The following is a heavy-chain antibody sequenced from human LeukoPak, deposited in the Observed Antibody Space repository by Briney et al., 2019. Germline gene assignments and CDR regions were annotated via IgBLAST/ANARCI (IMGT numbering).Heavy chain of an antibody. V-gene: IGHV4-38-2*01. CDR3: ARAPRWLTPDCTSTSCYENYFDP. CDR2: IFHSGSA. J-gene: IGHJ5*02. Sequence: SETLSLTCAVSGYSISSGYQWAWMRQSPRKGLAWLGSIFHSGSAHYNPSPKSRVTISVETSNNQFSLKMYSVTAAHTAVYYCARAPRWLTPDCTSTSCYENYFDPWGQGTLVTVSS. CDR1: GYSISSGYQ. D-gene: IGHD2-2*01.